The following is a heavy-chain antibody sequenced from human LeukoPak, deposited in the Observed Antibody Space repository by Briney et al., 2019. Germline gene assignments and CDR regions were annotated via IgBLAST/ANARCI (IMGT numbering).Heavy chain of an antibody. Sequence: PSETLSLTCTVFGGSISNYYWSWIRQPPGKGLEWIGYIYYSGSTNYNPSLKSRVTISVDTSKNQFSLKLSSVTAADTAVYYCARGWGYFDLWGRDTLVTVSS. J-gene: IGHJ2*01. D-gene: IGHD7-27*01. CDR1: GGSISNYY. V-gene: IGHV4-59*01. CDR2: IYYSGST. CDR3: ARGWGYFDL.